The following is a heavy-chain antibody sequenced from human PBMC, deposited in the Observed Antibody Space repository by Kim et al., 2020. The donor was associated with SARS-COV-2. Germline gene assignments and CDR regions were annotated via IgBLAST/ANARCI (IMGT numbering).Heavy chain of an antibody. CDR3: AKFPSQSGNYQTFDH. V-gene: IGHV3-23*01. Sequence: GGSLRLSCAVSGFTFSSYALAWVRQAPGKGLEWVSVSSGSGDTTIYADSVKGRFTISRDNSKNTMYRQLSGLRAEDTAVYYCAKFPSQSGNYQTFDHWGQGTLVAVSS. CDR1: GFTFSSYA. J-gene: IGHJ4*02. D-gene: IGHD3-10*01. CDR2: SSGSGDTT.